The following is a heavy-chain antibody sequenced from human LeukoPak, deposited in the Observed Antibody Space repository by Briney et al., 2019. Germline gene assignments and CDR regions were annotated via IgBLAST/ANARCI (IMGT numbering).Heavy chain of an antibody. Sequence: GGSLRLSCAASGFTFDDYAMHWVRQAPGKGLEWVSGISWNSGSIGYADSVKGRFTISRDNAKNSLYLQMNSLRAEDTAVYYCARYYSSSWDYYYYYMDVWGKGTTVTVSS. CDR3: ARYYSSSWDYYYYYMDV. D-gene: IGHD6-13*01. CDR1: GFTFDDYA. V-gene: IGHV3-9*01. J-gene: IGHJ6*03. CDR2: ISWNSGSI.